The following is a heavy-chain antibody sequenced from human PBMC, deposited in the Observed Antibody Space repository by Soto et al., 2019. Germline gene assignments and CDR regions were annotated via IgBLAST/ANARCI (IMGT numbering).Heavy chain of an antibody. CDR3: AGTGVTPLVYYYGMDV. J-gene: IGHJ6*02. D-gene: IGHD1-1*01. V-gene: IGHV4-59*08. Sequence: QVQLQESGPGLVKPSETLSLTCTVSGGSISSYYWSWIRQPPGKGLEWIGYIYYSGSTNYNPSLKSRVTISVATSKNQFSLKLSSVTAADTAVYYCAGTGVTPLVYYYGMDVWGQGTTVTVSS. CDR2: IYYSGST. CDR1: GGSISSYY.